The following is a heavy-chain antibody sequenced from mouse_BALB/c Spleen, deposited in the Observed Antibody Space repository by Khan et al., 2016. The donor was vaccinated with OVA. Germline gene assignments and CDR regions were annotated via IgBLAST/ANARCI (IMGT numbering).Heavy chain of an antibody. J-gene: IGHJ4*01. CDR3: ARHEDGNDGYYDYAMDY. V-gene: IGHV1-62-2*01. CDR2: FYPGSGTI. Sequence: QIQLVQSGAELVKPGASVKLSGKASGYTFTENIIHWVKQRSGQGLEWIGWFYPGSGTIKYNEKFKDKATLTADKSSSTAYMELSRLTSEDSAVYFCARHEDGNDGYYDYAMDYWGQGTSVTVSS. D-gene: IGHD2-3*01. CDR1: GYTFTENI.